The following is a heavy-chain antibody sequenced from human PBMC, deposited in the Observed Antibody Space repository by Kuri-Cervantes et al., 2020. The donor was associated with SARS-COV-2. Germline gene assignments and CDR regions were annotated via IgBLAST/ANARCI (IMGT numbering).Heavy chain of an antibody. CDR3: ARGYYDSSGYYPLFDH. CDR2: ISSSSSYI. D-gene: IGHD3-22*01. J-gene: IGHJ4*02. V-gene: IGHV3-21*01. Sequence: GGSLRLSCAASGFTFSSYSMNWVRQAPGKGLEWVSSISSSSSYIYYADSVKGRFTISRDNAKNSLYLQMNSLRAEDTAVYYCARGYYDSSGYYPLFDHWGQGTLVTVSS. CDR1: GFTFSSYS.